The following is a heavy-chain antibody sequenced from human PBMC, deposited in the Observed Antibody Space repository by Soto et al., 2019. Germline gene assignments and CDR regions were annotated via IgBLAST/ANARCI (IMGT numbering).Heavy chain of an antibody. J-gene: IGHJ4*02. V-gene: IGHV5-51*01. CDR3: ARAVTGTLHPYHFDY. D-gene: IGHD2-21*02. CDR1: GYSFTTYW. CDR2: IYVGDSDT. Sequence: PGESLKISCQGSGYSFTTYWIGWVRQMPGRGLEWMGIIYVGDSDTRYSPSFQGQVTISVDKSITTAYLQWSSLKASDTAMYYCARAVTGTLHPYHFDYWGQGTPVTV.